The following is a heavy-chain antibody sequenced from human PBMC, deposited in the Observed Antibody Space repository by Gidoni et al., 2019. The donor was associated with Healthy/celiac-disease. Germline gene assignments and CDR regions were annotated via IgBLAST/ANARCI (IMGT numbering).Heavy chain of an antibody. D-gene: IGHD3-3*01. CDR3: ARRNDFWSGYYTY. V-gene: IGHV4-34*01. CDR2: INHSGST. Sequence: QVQLQQWGAGLLKPSETLSLTCAVYGGSFSGYYWSWIRQPPGKGLEWIGEINHSGSTNYNPSLKSRVTISVDTSKNQFSLKLSSVTAADTAVYYCARRNDFWSGYYTYWGQGTLVTVSS. J-gene: IGHJ4*02. CDR1: GGSFSGYY.